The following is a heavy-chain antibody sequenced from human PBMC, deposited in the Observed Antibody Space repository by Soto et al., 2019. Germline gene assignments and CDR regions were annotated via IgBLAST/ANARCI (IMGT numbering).Heavy chain of an antibody. D-gene: IGHD3-22*01. Sequence: QVHLVQSGAEVKKPGASVKVSCKTSGYPFPSFEIHWIRQAPGQRPEWMGGISNAGSGSIKYSQRFQDRLTISGDKRATTVYMTLSSLTSEDTAIYYCARESDHYQDFSQNWGQGSLVTVSA. CDR3: ARESDHYQDFSQN. CDR2: ISNAGSGSI. CDR1: GYPFPSFE. J-gene: IGHJ4*02. V-gene: IGHV1-3*01.